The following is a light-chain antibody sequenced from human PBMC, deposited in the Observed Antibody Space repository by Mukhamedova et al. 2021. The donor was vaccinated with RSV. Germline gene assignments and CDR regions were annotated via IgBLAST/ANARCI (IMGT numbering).Light chain of an antibody. CDR2: GAS. V-gene: IGKV1-39*01. Sequence: WYQRRVHGKAPELLIFGASSLQGGVPSRFSGSGTGTDFTLTISSLQPEDFATYYCHQNYVSFSFGQGTRLEIK. J-gene: IGKJ5*01. CDR3: HQNYVSFS.